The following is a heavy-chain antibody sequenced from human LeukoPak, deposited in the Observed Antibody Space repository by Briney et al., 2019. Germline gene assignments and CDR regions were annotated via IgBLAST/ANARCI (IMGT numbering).Heavy chain of an antibody. CDR3: AKRDVLLWFGELLGYFQH. CDR1: GGSISSGGYY. Sequence: ETLSLTCTVSGGSISSGGYYWSWVRQAPGKGLEWVSAISGSGGSTYYADSVKGRFTISRDNSKNTLYLQMNSLRAEDTAVYYCAKRDVLLWFGELLGYFQHWGQGTLVTVSS. CDR2: ISGSGGST. J-gene: IGHJ1*01. D-gene: IGHD3-10*01. V-gene: IGHV3-23*01.